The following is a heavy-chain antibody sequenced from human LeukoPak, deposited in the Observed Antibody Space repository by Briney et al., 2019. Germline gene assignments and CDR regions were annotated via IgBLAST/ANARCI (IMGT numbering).Heavy chain of an antibody. CDR1: GITFSDHY. CDR2: ISSSGSTV. V-gene: IGHV3-11*01. CDR3: AREVRYTSSWYVYYYFDY. D-gene: IGHD6-13*01. J-gene: IGHJ4*02. Sequence: GGSLRLSCAASGITFSDHYMSWIRQAPGKGLEWVAHISSSGSTVEYADSVRGRFAISRDNAKNSLYLQMITLSVEDTAVYYCAREVRYTSSWYVYYYFDYWGQGTLVTVSS.